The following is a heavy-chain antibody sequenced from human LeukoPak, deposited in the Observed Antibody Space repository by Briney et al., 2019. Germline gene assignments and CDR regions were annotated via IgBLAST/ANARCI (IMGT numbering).Heavy chain of an antibody. Sequence: ASVKVSCKASGYTFTSYAMHWVRQAPGQRLEWMGWINAGNGNTKYSQEFQGRVTITRDTSASTAYMELSSLRSEDMAVYYCARGYDFWSGSHQDYFDYWGQGTLVTVSS. D-gene: IGHD3-3*01. J-gene: IGHJ4*02. CDR3: ARGYDFWSGSHQDYFDY. CDR1: GYTFTSYA. CDR2: INAGNGNT. V-gene: IGHV1-3*03.